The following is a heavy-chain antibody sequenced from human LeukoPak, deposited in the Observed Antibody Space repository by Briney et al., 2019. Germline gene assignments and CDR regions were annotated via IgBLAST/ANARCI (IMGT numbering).Heavy chain of an antibody. Sequence: ASVKVSCKASGYTFTSYDINWVRQATGQGLEWMGWINPNSGGTNYAQKFQGRVTMTRDTSISTAYMELSRLRSDDTAVYYCARATQGVVVPDYWGQGTLVTVSS. V-gene: IGHV1-2*02. CDR3: ARATQGVVVPDY. CDR1: GYTFTSYD. J-gene: IGHJ4*02. CDR2: INPNSGGT. D-gene: IGHD2-15*01.